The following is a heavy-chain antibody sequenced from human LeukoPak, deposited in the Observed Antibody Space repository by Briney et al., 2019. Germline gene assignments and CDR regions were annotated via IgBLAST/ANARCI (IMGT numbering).Heavy chain of an antibody. CDR1: GGSISSYY. D-gene: IGHD3-10*01. J-gene: IGHJ5*02. CDR2: IYYSGST. V-gene: IGHV4-59*13. CDR3: ARFEYYYGSGSLGWFDP. Sequence: SETLSLTCTVSGGSISSYYWSWIRQPPGKGLEWIGYIYYSGSTNYNPSLKSRLTISVDTSKNQFSLKLSSVTAADTAVYYCARFEYYYGSGSLGWFDPWGQGTLFTVSS.